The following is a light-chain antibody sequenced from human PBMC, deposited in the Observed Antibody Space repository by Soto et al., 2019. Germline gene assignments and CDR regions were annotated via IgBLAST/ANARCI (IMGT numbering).Light chain of an antibody. J-gene: IGKJ4*01. CDR3: QQYGSSPLT. V-gene: IGKV3-20*01. CDR1: HSVSSSY. CDR2: GAS. Sequence: EIVLTQSPGTLSLSPGERATLSCRASHSVSSSYLAWYQQKPGQAPRLLIYGASSRATGIPDRFSGNGSGTDFTLTISRLEPADFAVYYCQQYGSSPLTFGGGTKVEIK.